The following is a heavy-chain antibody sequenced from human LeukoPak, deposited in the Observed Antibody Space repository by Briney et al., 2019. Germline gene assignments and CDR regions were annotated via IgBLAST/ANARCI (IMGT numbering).Heavy chain of an antibody. J-gene: IGHJ4*02. CDR2: IKSKTDGWTT. Sequence: PGGSLRLSCAASGFTFSNAWMSWVRQAPGKGLGWVGRIKSKTDGWTTDYAAPVKGRFTISRDDTKNTLYLQMNSRKTEDTAVYYCSTVWWIQRLWGQGTLVTVSS. D-gene: IGHD5-18*01. CDR1: GFTFSNAW. V-gene: IGHV3-15*01. CDR3: STVWWIQRL.